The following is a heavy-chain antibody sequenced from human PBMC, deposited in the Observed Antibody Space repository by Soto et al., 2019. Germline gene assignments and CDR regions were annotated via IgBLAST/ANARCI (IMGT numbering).Heavy chain of an antibody. D-gene: IGHD7-27*01. Sequence: SETLSLTCSVSGDSISNLDYFWAWIRQPPGQALEYIGYIYKSATTYYNPSFESRVAISVDTSKSQFSLNVTSVTAADTAVYFCARGRYCLTGRCFPNWFDSWGQGALVTVPQ. CDR3: ARGRYCLTGRCFPNWFDS. V-gene: IGHV4-30-4*01. CDR2: IYKSATT. J-gene: IGHJ5*01. CDR1: GDSISNLDYF.